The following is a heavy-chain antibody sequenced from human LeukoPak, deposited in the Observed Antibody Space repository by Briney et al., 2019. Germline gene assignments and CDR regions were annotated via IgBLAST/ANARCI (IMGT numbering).Heavy chain of an antibody. Sequence: GGSLRLSCAASGFTFSSYEMNWVRQAPGKGLEWVSYISSSGSTIYYADSVKGRFTISRDNAKNSLYLQMNSLRTEDTALYYCAAGRGSGSSYYYYYMDVWGKGTTVTVSS. CDR2: ISSSGSTI. CDR3: AAGRGSGSSYYYYYMDV. D-gene: IGHD3-10*01. V-gene: IGHV3-48*03. CDR1: GFTFSSYE. J-gene: IGHJ6*03.